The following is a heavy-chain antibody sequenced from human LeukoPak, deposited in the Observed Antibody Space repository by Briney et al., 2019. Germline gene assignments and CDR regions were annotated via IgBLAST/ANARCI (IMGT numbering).Heavy chain of an antibody. CDR2: IYHSGTT. D-gene: IGHD1-7*01. CDR3: ARDFGTGTSDY. CDR1: GGSISNNNYH. Sequence: PSETLSLTCTVSGGSISNNNYHWGWVRQPPGKGLEWIGSIYHSGTTYYNPSLKSRVTISVDTSKNQFSLKLSSVTAADTAVYYCARDFGTGTSDYWGQGTLVTVSS. J-gene: IGHJ4*02. V-gene: IGHV4-39*07.